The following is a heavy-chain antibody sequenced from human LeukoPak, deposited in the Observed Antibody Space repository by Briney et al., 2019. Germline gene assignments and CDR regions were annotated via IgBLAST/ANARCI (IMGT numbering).Heavy chain of an antibody. J-gene: IGHJ5*02. V-gene: IGHV3-30-3*01. CDR2: ISYDGSNK. CDR3: PSSNWFDP. Sequence: GGSLRLSCAASGLTFSSYAMHWVRQAPGKGLEWVAVISYDGSNKYYADSVKGRFTISRDNSKNTLYLQMNSLRAEDTAVYYCPSSNWFDPWGQGTLVTVSS. CDR1: GLTFSSYA.